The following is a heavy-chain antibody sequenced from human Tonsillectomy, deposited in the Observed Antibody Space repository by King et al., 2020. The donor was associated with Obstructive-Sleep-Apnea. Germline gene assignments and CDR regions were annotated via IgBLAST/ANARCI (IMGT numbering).Heavy chain of an antibody. CDR2: IFHSGTT. D-gene: IGHD5-18*01. CDR3: ARDSSGYSYEDY. Sequence: VQLQESGPGLVKPSGTLSLTCAVSGGSISSSNWWSWVRQPPGKGLEWIGEIFHSGTTNYNPSLKSRVTISVDKPKNQFSLKLSSVTAADTAVYYCARDSSGYSYEDYWGQGTLVTVSS. CDR1: GGSISSSNW. J-gene: IGHJ4*02. V-gene: IGHV4-4*02.